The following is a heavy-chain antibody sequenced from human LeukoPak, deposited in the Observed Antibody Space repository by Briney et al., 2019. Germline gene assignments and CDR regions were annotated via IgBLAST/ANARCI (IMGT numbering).Heavy chain of an antibody. CDR3: ARVSVAATYFRAFDI. Sequence: ASVKVSCKAAGYTFTSYYMHWLRQAPGQGLEWMGITNPSGGSPTYAQNFQGRVTMTRDTSTSTVYMDLRSLRSEDTAVYYCARVSVAATYFRAFDIWGQGTLVTVSS. J-gene: IGHJ3*02. V-gene: IGHV1-46*01. CDR1: GYTFTSYY. D-gene: IGHD1-26*01. CDR2: TNPSGGSP.